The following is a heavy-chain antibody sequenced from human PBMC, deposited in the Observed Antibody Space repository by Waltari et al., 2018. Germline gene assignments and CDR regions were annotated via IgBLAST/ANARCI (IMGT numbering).Heavy chain of an antibody. D-gene: IGHD1-26*01. J-gene: IGHJ6*03. Sequence: QVQLVESGGGVVQPGGSLRLSCVTSGFSLTDYGLHWVRQAPGKGLGWVALIRVDGSRTYYADSVNGRFTVSSDSAERTVYLQMNTLSGEDTAVYYCAKQGGNYPKLFFYMDVWGKGTTVTVSS. CDR1: GFSLTDYG. V-gene: IGHV3-30*02. CDR3: AKQGGNYPKLFFYMDV. CDR2: IRVDGSRT.